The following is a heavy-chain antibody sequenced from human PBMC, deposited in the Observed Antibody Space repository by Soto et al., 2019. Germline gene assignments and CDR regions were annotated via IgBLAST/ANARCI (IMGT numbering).Heavy chain of an antibody. CDR2: IIPIFGTA. J-gene: IGHJ4*02. D-gene: IGHD2-15*01. CDR1: GGTFSSYA. V-gene: IGHV1-69*01. Sequence: QVQLVQSGAEVKKPGSSVKDSCKASGGTFSSYAISWVRQAPGQGLEWMGGIIPIFGTANYAQKFQGRVTITADESTSTAYMELSSLRSEDTAVYYCARDRCSGGSCYTLFDYWGQGTLVTVSS. CDR3: ARDRCSGGSCYTLFDY.